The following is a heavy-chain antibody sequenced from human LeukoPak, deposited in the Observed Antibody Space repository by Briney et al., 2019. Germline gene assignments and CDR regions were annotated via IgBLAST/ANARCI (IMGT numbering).Heavy chain of an antibody. Sequence: RASVKVSCTASGYTFSSYAMHWVRQAPGQRLEWMAWINTGNGNTKYSQKFQGRVTMTRDTSASTAYMELSSRRTEDTAVYYCTRPVAPRNAFDIWGQGTMVTVSP. CDR2: INTGNGNT. CDR3: TRPVAPRNAFDI. D-gene: IGHD6-19*01. J-gene: IGHJ3*02. CDR1: GYTFSSYA. V-gene: IGHV1-3*04.